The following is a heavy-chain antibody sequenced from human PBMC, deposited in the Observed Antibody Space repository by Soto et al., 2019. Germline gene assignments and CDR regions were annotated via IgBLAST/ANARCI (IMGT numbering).Heavy chain of an antibody. CDR2: ISSSGTTI. J-gene: IGHJ4*02. CDR1: GYTFSSNE. Sequence: GSLRLSCAASGYTFSSNEMNWVRQAPGKGLEWVSYISSSGTTIYYADSVKGRFAISRDNAKNSLYLQMNSLRAEDTAVYYCARRYCSSTSCYMPFDYWGQGTLVTVSS. CDR3: ARRYCSSTSCYMPFDY. V-gene: IGHV3-48*03. D-gene: IGHD2-2*02.